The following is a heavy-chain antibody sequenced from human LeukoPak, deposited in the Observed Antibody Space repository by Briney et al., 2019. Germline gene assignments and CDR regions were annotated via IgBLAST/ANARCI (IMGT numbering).Heavy chain of an antibody. V-gene: IGHV3-23*01. CDR1: GFTFSSYA. Sequence: PGRSLRLSCAASGFTFSSYAMRWVRQAPGKGLEWVSAISGSGGSTYYADSVKGRFTISRDNSKNTLYLQMNSLRAEDTAVYYCAKDRPPDWFVFDYWGQGTLVTVSS. CDR3: AKDRPPDWFVFDY. D-gene: IGHD3/OR15-3a*01. J-gene: IGHJ4*02. CDR2: ISGSGGST.